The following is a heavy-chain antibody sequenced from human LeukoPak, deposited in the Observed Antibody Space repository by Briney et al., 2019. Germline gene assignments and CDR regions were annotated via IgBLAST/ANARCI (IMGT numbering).Heavy chain of an antibody. CDR3: AREGGDTAMVTVNYFDY. CDR1: GFTFSSYS. Sequence: GGSLRLSCAASGFTFSSYSMNWVRQALGKGLEWVSSISSSSSYIYYADSVKGRFTISRDNAKNSLYLQMNSLRAEDTAVYYCAREGGDTAMVTVNYFDYWGQGTLVTVSS. CDR2: ISSSSSYI. J-gene: IGHJ4*02. D-gene: IGHD5-18*01. V-gene: IGHV3-21*01.